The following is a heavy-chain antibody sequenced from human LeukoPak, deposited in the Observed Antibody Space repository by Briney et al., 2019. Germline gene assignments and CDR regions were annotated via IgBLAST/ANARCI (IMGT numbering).Heavy chain of an antibody. CDR1: GGSFSGYY. D-gene: IGHD1-26*01. Sequence: PSETLSLTCAVYGGSFSGYYWSWIRQPPGKGLEWIGEINHSGSTNYNPSLKSRVTISVDTSKNQFPLKLSSVTAADTAVYYCARPVGAIFDYWGQGTLVTVSS. CDR3: ARPVGAIFDY. CDR2: INHSGST. J-gene: IGHJ4*02. V-gene: IGHV4-34*01.